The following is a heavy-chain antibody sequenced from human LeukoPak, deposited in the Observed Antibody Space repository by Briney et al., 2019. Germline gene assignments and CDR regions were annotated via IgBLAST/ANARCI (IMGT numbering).Heavy chain of an antibody. CDR3: ASGSGSYRTPYYYMDV. J-gene: IGHJ6*03. V-gene: IGHV3-53*01. Sequence: GGSLRLSCVASGFTVSSNYMSWFRQAPGKGLEWVSVIYSGGSTYYADSVKGRFTISRDNSKNTLYLQMNSLRAEDTAVYYCASGSGSYRTPYYYMDVWGTGTTVTVSS. CDR1: GFTVSSNY. D-gene: IGHD3-10*01. CDR2: IYSGGST.